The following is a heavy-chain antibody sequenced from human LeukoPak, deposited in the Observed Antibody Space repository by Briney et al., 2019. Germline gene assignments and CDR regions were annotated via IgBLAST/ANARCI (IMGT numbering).Heavy chain of an antibody. CDR2: ISAYNGNT. D-gene: IGHD4-17*01. Sequence: ASVKVSCKASGYTFTSYAMNWVRQAPGQGLEWMGWISAYNGNTNYAQKLQGRVTMTTDTSTSTAYMELRSLRSDDTAVYYCARHGGATTVTPYDYCGQGTLVTVSS. V-gene: IGHV1-18*01. CDR1: GYTFTSYA. J-gene: IGHJ4*02. CDR3: ARHGGATTVTPYDY.